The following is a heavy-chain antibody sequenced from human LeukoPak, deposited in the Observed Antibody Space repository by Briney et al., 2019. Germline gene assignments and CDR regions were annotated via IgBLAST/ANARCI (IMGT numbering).Heavy chain of an antibody. CDR2: IYHSGST. CDR1: GYSITSGYY. CDR3: SRATSTSYYDY. Sequence: SETLSLTCTVSGYSITSGYYWGWIRQPPGKGLEWIGTIYHSGSTYYNPSLKSRVTISVDTSENQFSLKLSSVTAADTALYYRSRATSTSYYDYWGQGTLVSVSS. J-gene: IGHJ4*02. V-gene: IGHV4-38-2*02. D-gene: IGHD2-2*01.